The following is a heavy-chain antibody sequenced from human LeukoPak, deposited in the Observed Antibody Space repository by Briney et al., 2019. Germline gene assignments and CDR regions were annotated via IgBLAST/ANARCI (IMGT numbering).Heavy chain of an antibody. CDR3: ARTYGDGRAISLQH. D-gene: IGHD4-17*01. J-gene: IGHJ1*01. V-gene: IGHV1-2*02. Sequence: ASVKVSCKASGYTFTSYDINWVRQAPGQGLEWMGWINPNSGGTNYAQKFQGRVTMTRDTSISTAYMELSRLRSDDTAVYYCARTYGDGRAISLQHWGQGTLVTVSS. CDR1: GYTFTSYD. CDR2: INPNSGGT.